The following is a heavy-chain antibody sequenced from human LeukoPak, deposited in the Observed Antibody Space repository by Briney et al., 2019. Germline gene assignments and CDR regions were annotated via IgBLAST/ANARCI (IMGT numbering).Heavy chain of an antibody. CDR2: IYTSGST. V-gene: IGHV4-4*07. D-gene: IGHD3-10*01. CDR3: ARDRGSGSYWYFDL. CDR1: GASISSYY. Sequence: SETLSLTCTVSGASISSYYWSWIRQPAGKGLEWIGRIYTSGSTNYNPSLKSRVTMSVDTSKNQFSLKLSSVTAADTAVYYCARDRGSGSYWYFDLWGRGTLVTVSS. J-gene: IGHJ2*01.